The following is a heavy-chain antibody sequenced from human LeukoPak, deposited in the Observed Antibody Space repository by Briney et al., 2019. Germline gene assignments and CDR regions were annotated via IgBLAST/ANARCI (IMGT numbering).Heavy chain of an antibody. J-gene: IGHJ5*02. V-gene: IGHV4-30-4*01. CDR3: ARGFGSGNYYYGWFDP. CDR1: GGSISSGDYH. Sequence: SETLSLTCTVSGGSISSGDYHWSWIRQPPGKGLEWIGLIHDSGSTLYNPSLKSRIIISRDVSRNQFSLQLTSVTAADTAVYYCARGFGSGNYYYGWFDPWGQGALVTVSS. D-gene: IGHD3-10*01. CDR2: IHDSGST.